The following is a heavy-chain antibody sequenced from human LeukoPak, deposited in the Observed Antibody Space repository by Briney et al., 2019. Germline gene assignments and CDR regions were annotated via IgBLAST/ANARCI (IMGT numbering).Heavy chain of an antibody. V-gene: IGHV4-39*07. J-gene: IGHJ3*02. Sequence: SETLSLTCTVSGGSISSYYWGWIRQPPGKGLEWIGSIYYSGSTYYNPSLKSRFTISVDTSKNQFSLKLSSVTAADTAVYYCARVYCSSTSCYDAFDIWGQGTMVTVSS. CDR3: ARVYCSSTSCYDAFDI. CDR1: GGSISSYY. CDR2: IYYSGST. D-gene: IGHD2-2*01.